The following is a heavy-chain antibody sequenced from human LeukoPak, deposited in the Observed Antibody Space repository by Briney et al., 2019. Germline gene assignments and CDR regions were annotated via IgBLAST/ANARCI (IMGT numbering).Heavy chain of an antibody. CDR3: ATLLYQLSVHY. Sequence: SETLSLTCTVSGGSISSSSYYWGWIRQPPGKGLEWIGSIYYSGSTYYNPSLKSRVTISVDTSKNQFSLKLSSVTAADTAVYYCATLLYQLSVHYWGQGTLVTVSS. J-gene: IGHJ4*02. CDR2: IYYSGST. CDR1: GGSISSSSYY. V-gene: IGHV4-39*01. D-gene: IGHD2-2*01.